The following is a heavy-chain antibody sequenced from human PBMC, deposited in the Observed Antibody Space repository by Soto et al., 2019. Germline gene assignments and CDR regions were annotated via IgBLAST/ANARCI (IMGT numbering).Heavy chain of an antibody. J-gene: IGHJ4*02. V-gene: IGHV1-18*01. CDR2: ISAYNGNT. Sequence: ASVKVSCKASGYTFTSYGISCVRQAPGQGLEWMGWISAYNGNTNYAQKLQGRVTMTTDTSTSTAYMELRSLRSDDTAVYYCASAMITFGGVIANDYWGQGTLVTVSS. CDR1: GYTFTSYG. D-gene: IGHD3-16*02. CDR3: ASAMITFGGVIANDY.